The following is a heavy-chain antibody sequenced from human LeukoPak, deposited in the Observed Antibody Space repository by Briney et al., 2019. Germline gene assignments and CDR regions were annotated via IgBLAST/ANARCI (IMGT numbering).Heavy chain of an antibody. CDR1: GYTFTSYG. V-gene: IGHV1-18*01. Sequence: GASVKVSCKASGYTFTSYGISWVRQAPGQGLEWMGWISAYNGNTNYAQKLQGRVTMTTDTSTSTAYMGLRSLRSDDTAVYYCARYGSGSYYYYYYGMDVWGQGTTVTVSS. CDR3: ARYGSGSYYYYYYGMDV. CDR2: ISAYNGNT. D-gene: IGHD3-10*01. J-gene: IGHJ6*02.